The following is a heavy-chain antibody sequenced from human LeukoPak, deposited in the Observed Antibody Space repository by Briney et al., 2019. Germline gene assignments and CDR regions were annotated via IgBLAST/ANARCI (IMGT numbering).Heavy chain of an antibody. D-gene: IGHD4-23*01. V-gene: IGHV3-23*01. CDR1: GFTVITND. Sequence: GGSLRLSCAASGFTVITNDMTWVRQAPGKGLEWVSAISGSGDNTYYADSVKGRFTISRDNSKNTLYLQMNSLRAEDTAVYYCAKRFAYGGVDYWGQGTLVTVSS. CDR3: AKRFAYGGVDY. J-gene: IGHJ4*02. CDR2: ISGSGDNT.